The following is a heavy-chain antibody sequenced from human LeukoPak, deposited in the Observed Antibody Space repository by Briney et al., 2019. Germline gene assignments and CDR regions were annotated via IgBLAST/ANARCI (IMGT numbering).Heavy chain of an antibody. V-gene: IGHV4-31*03. J-gene: IGHJ3*02. Sequence: SETLSLTCTVSGGSISSSSYYWGWIRQPPGKGLEWIGYIYYSGSTYYNPSLKSRVTISVDTSKNQFSLKLSSVTAADTAVYYCARDAPGTSNYYASGGYYSDGLDIWGQGTMVTVSS. CDR3: ARDAPGTSNYYASGGYYSDGLDI. D-gene: IGHD3-22*01. CDR1: GGSISSSSYY. CDR2: IYYSGST.